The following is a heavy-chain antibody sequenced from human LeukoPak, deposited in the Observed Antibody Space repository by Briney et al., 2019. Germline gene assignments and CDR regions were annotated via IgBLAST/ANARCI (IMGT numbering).Heavy chain of an antibody. CDR1: GSRFTSYW. Sequence: GGSLEISWKGSGSRFTSYWIGWVGQMPGKGRGGRGIIYPGDSDTRYSPSFQGQSPISADKPFSPAYLQWSSLKASDTAMYYCAQGQGDGSTRWFDTWGQGTLVTVSS. D-gene: IGHD5-24*01. CDR2: IYPGDSDT. J-gene: IGHJ5*02. V-gene: IGHV5-51*01. CDR3: AQGQGDGSTRWFDT.